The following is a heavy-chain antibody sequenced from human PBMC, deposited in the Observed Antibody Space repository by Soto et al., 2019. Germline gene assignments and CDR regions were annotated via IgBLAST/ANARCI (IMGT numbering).Heavy chain of an antibody. CDR1: GFTFSGYW. Sequence: EVQLVESGGGLVQPGGSLRLSRAASGFTFSGYWMHWVRQGPGKGLVWVSRIKTDSTITTYADSVKGRFSISRDNAKNTLYLQMNSLRAEDTAFYYCAGSASGAFDIWGQGTMVTVSS. CDR3: AGSASGAFDI. J-gene: IGHJ3*02. CDR2: IKTDSTIT. D-gene: IGHD3-10*01. V-gene: IGHV3-74*01.